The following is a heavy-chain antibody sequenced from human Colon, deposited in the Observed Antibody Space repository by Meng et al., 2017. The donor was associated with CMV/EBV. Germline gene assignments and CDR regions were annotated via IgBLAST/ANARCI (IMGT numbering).Heavy chain of an antibody. CDR2: IRFDGSQQ. V-gene: IGHV3-30*02. CDR3: ATDHLWGMPN. J-gene: IGHJ4*02. CDR1: GFIVSHYS. D-gene: IGHD3-3*02. Sequence: QVQLVESGGGVVQPGASLRLSCVTSGFIVSHYSMQWVRQPPGKGQEWVAHIRFDGSQQFYVQSVKGRFTVSRHDPKNTLYLQMNDLRPEDTGVYYCATDHLWGMPNWGRGTLVTVSS.